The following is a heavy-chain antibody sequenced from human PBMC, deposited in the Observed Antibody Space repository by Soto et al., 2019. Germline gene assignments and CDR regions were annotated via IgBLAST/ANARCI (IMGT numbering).Heavy chain of an antibody. CDR1: GFTFSSYA. D-gene: IGHD1-26*01. V-gene: IGHV3-23*01. Sequence: GGSLRLSCAASGFTFSSYAMSWVRQAPGKGLEWVSAISGSGGSTYYADSVKGRFTISRDNSKNTLYLQMNSLRAEDTAVYYCAKAPGGGYLIGYNWFDPWGQGTLVTVSS. CDR2: ISGSGGST. J-gene: IGHJ5*02. CDR3: AKAPGGGYLIGYNWFDP.